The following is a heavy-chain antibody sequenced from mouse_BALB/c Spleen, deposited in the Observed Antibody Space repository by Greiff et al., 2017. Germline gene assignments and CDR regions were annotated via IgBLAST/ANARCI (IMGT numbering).Heavy chain of an antibody. Sequence: DVMLVESGGGLVQPKGSLKLSCAASGFTFNTYAMNWVRQAPGKGLEWVARIRSKSNNYATYYADSVKDRFTISRDDSQSMLYLQMNNLKTEDTAMYYCVRQGDWVDYWGQGTTLTVSS. CDR1: GFTFNTYA. CDR3: VRQGDWVDY. V-gene: IGHV10-1*02. CDR2: IRSKSNNYAT. J-gene: IGHJ2*01. D-gene: IGHD4-1*01.